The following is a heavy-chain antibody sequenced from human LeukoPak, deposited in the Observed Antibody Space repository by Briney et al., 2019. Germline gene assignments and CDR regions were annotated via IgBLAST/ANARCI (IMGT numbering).Heavy chain of an antibody. CDR1: GGSISSYY. V-gene: IGHV4-59*01. CDR3: ARVTSGGDYYGMDV. Sequence: SETLSLTCTVSGGSISSYYWSWIRQPPGKGLECIGYIYYSGSTNYNPSLKSRVTISVDTSKNQFSLKVSSVTAADTAVYYCARVTSGGDYYGMDVWGQGTTVTVSS. J-gene: IGHJ6*02. CDR2: IYYSGST. D-gene: IGHD2-15*01.